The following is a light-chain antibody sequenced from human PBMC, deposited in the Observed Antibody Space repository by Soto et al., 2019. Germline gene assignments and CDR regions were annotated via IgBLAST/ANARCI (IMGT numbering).Light chain of an antibody. CDR1: RSNIGSNT. CDR2: SNN. CDR3: AAWDDSLNGQVV. V-gene: IGLV1-44*01. Sequence: QSALTQPPSASGTPGQRVTISCSGSRSNIGSNTVNWYQQLPGTAPKLLIYSNNQRPSGVPDRFSGFKSGTSASLAISGLQSEDEADYYCAAWDDSLNGQVVFGGGTKLTVL. J-gene: IGLJ2*01.